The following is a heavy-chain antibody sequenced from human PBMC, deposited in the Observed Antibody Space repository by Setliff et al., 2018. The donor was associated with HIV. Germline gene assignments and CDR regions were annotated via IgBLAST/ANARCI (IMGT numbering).Heavy chain of an antibody. V-gene: IGHV4-4*07. D-gene: IGHD2-15*01. CDR2: VYTSGST. CDR3: ARVFPPIRGAPFGTPPGAFDI. CDR1: GGSMSTYY. Sequence: SETLSLTCNVSGGSMSTYYWSWIRQPAGKRLEWIGRVYTSGSTIYNPSLRSRVTMSVDTSKSQFSLKLNSVAAADTAVYYCARVFPPIRGAPFGTPPGAFDIWGQGTMVT. J-gene: IGHJ3*02.